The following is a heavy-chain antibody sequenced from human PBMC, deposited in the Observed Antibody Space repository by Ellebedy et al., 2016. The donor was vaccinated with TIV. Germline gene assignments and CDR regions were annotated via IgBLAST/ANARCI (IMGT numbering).Heavy chain of an antibody. D-gene: IGHD6-6*01. Sequence: SETLSLTXTVSGASISSAGYSWSWIRQHPGKGLEWIGCIYYSGSTYYHPSLKSRVTISVDTSKNQFSLKLSSVTAADTAVYYCAREAARVGNFDYWGQGTLVTVSS. CDR3: AREAARVGNFDY. CDR1: GASISSAGYS. J-gene: IGHJ4*02. CDR2: IYYSGST. V-gene: IGHV4-31*03.